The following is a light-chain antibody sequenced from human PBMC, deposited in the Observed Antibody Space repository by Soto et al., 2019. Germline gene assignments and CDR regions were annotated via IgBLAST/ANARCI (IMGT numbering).Light chain of an antibody. Sequence: DIPMTQSPSTLSASIGDRVTITCRASQNINVWLAWYQQKPGKAPKFLIYQASTLQSGVPSRFSGSGSGTEFSLPISSLHPDGFATYYCQQHDAYPRTFGQGPKVEIK. J-gene: IGKJ1*01. CDR2: QAS. CDR3: QQHDAYPRT. CDR1: QNINVW. V-gene: IGKV1-5*03.